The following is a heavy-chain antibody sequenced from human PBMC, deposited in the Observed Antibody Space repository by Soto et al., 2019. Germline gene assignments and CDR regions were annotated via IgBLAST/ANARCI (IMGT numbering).Heavy chain of an antibody. Sequence: EVQLLESGGGLVQPGGSLRLSCAASGFTFSSYAMSWVRQAPGKGLECVSAISGSGGSTYYADSVKGRFTISRDNSKNTLYLQMNSLRAEDTAVYYCANKGGYGDAVDYWGQGTLVTVSS. CDR3: ANKGGYGDAVDY. J-gene: IGHJ4*02. CDR2: ISGSGGST. CDR1: GFTFSSYA. D-gene: IGHD4-17*01. V-gene: IGHV3-23*01.